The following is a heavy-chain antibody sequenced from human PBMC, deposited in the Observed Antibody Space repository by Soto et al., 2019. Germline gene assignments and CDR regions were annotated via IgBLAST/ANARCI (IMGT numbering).Heavy chain of an antibody. Sequence: GGSLRLSCAASGFTVSSNYMTWVRQAPGKGLEWVSVIYSGGSAYYADSVKGRFTISRDNSKNTLYLQMNSLRAEDTAVYYCARSSYYYASGNYGLDYWGQGTLVTVSS. CDR3: ARSSYYYASGNYGLDY. CDR2: IYSGGSA. D-gene: IGHD3-10*01. CDR1: GFTVSSNY. V-gene: IGHV3-66*01. J-gene: IGHJ4*02.